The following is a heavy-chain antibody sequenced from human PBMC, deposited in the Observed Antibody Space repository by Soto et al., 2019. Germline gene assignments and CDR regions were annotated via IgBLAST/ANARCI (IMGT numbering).Heavy chain of an antibody. CDR1: GGSISTITYY. CDR3: ARHLYNYGSGSYFDY. J-gene: IGHJ4*02. CDR2: IYYSGST. D-gene: IGHD3-10*01. Sequence: SETLPLTCTVSGGSISTITYYWGWIRQPPGKGLEWIGTIYYSGSTYYTPSLKSRVTISVDTSTNQFSLKLNDVTAADTAVYYCARHLYNYGSGSYFDYWGQGTPVTVS. V-gene: IGHV4-39*01.